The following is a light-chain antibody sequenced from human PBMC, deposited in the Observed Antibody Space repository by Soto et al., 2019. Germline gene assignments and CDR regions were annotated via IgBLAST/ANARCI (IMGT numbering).Light chain of an antibody. CDR1: QTINNW. CDR2: KAS. J-gene: IGKJ3*01. Sequence: DIQMTQSPSTLSASVGDRVTITCRASQTINNWLAWYQQKPGKAPKLLIYKASTLESGVPSRSSGSGSATEFTITISCLQPDDFATYYCQHYNSYSEFTFGPGTKVDIK. V-gene: IGKV1-5*03. CDR3: QHYNSYSEFT.